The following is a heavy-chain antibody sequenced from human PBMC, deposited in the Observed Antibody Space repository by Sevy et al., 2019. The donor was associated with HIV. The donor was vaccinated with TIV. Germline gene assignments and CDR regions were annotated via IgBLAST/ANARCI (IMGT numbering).Heavy chain of an antibody. Sequence: GGSLRLSCAASGFTVSSNYMSWVRQAPGKGLEWVSVIYSGGSTYYAGSVKGRFTISRDNSKNTLYLQMNSLRAEDTAVYYCARAGPLLLWFGESPDAFDIWGQGTMVTVSS. V-gene: IGHV3-53*01. J-gene: IGHJ3*02. CDR2: IYSGGST. CDR1: GFTVSSNY. D-gene: IGHD3-10*01. CDR3: ARAGPLLLWFGESPDAFDI.